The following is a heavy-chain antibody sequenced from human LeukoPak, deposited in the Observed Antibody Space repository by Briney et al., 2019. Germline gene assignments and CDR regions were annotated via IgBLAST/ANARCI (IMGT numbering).Heavy chain of an antibody. J-gene: IGHJ4*02. CDR2: FSGSGGHT. D-gene: IGHD6-19*01. CDR3: ARRGAVAGTVDY. V-gene: IGHV3-23*01. Sequence: GGSPRLSCAASGFNFTNYVMGWVRQAPGKGLEWVSAFSGSGGHTYYADAVEGRFTISRDTSKNTLYPQMNSLRAEDTAVYYCARRGAVAGTVDYWGQGTLVTVSS. CDR1: GFNFTNYV.